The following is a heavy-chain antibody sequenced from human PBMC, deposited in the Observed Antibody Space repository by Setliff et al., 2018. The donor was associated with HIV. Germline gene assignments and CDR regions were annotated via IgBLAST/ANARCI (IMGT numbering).Heavy chain of an antibody. CDR3: ARWVTTPTKGAFDI. V-gene: IGHV4-39*01. D-gene: IGHD3-22*01. CDR1: GGSISNGYYY. Sequence: SETLSLTCTVSGGSISNGYYYWVWIRQPPGKGLEWIGGIFYTGSAHYNPSLKSRVTISVDTSRNQFSTKLSSLTSSDTTMYYCARWVTTPTKGAFDIWGQGTVVTVSS. CDR2: IFYTGSA. J-gene: IGHJ3*02.